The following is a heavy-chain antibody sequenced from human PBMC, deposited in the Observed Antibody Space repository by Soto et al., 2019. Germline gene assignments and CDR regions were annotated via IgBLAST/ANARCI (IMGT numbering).Heavy chain of an antibody. V-gene: IGHV3-74*01. CDR2: LNGDGSST. Sequence: PGGSLRLSCAASGFTFRSYWMYWVRQAPGKGLVWVSHLNGDGSSTNYADSVKGRFTISRDNAKNTLYLQMSSLRAEDTAVYYCARDDGLDVWGQGTTVTVSS. CDR3: ARDDGLDV. J-gene: IGHJ6*02. CDR1: GFTFRSYW.